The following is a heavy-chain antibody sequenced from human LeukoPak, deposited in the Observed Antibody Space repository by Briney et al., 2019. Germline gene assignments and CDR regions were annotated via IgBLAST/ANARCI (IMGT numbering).Heavy chain of an antibody. V-gene: IGHV1-2*02. J-gene: IGHJ5*02. D-gene: IGHD2-21*01. CDR3: ARADRLDGGPYLIGP. CDR1: GYSFSDYY. Sequence: ASVKVSCKTSGYSFSDYYMHWVRQAPGQGLEWMGWINPDSGGTSTAQKFQGRVTMTRDTSITTVYMEVSWLTSDDTAIYYCARADRLDGGPYLIGPWGQGTLVTVSS. CDR2: INPDSGGT.